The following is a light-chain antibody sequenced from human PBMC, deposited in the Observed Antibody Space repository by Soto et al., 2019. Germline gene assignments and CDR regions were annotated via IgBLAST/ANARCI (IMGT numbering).Light chain of an antibody. CDR1: QSIAKY. CDR2: AAS. J-gene: IGKJ1*01. V-gene: IGKV1-39*01. CDR3: QQTFSTPAST. Sequence: DIQMTQSPSSLSASVGDRVTITCRASQSIAKYLNWYQHKPGKAPELLIYAASNLQDGVPSRFSGSGSGTEFTLTISSLQPEDFALYYWQQTFSTPASTFGQGTSVEVK.